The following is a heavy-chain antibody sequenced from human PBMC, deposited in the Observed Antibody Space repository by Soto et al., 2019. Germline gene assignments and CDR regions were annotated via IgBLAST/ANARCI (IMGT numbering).Heavy chain of an antibody. J-gene: IGHJ6*02. CDR1: GFTFSSYS. Sequence: PGGSLRLSCAASGFTFSSYSMNWVRQAPGKGLEWVSSISSSSSYIYYADSVKGRFTISRDNAKNSLYLQMNSLRAEDTAVYYCARDYYDILTGYSGYYYYGMDVWGQGTTATV. CDR3: ARDYYDILTGYSGYYYYGMDV. CDR2: ISSSSSYI. D-gene: IGHD3-9*01. V-gene: IGHV3-21*01.